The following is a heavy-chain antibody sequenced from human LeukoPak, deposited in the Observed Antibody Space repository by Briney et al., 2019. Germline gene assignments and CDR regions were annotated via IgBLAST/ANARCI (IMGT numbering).Heavy chain of an antibody. V-gene: IGHV3-30*04. J-gene: IGHJ3*02. Sequence: PGRSLRLSCAASGFTFSSYAMYWVRQAPGKGLEWVAVISYDGSDKFYADSVKGRFTISRDSSKNTLYLQMSSLRAEDTAVYYCAKTHRTYYYDSSGYNDAFDIWGQGTMVTVSS. D-gene: IGHD3-22*01. CDR3: AKTHRTYYYDSSGYNDAFDI. CDR2: ISYDGSDK. CDR1: GFTFSSYA.